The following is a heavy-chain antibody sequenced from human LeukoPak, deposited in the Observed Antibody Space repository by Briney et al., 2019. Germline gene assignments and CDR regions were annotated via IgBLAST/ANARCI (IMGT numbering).Heavy chain of an antibody. CDR3: ASPGAPVRRIAARPNYYYGMDV. Sequence: WETLSLTCAVYGGTFSGYYWSWIRQPPGKGLEWIGEINHSGSTNYNPSLKSRVTISVDTSKNQFSLKLSSVTAADTAVYYCASPGAPVRRIAARPNYYYGMDVWGQGTTVTVSS. CDR1: GGTFSGYY. J-gene: IGHJ6*02. D-gene: IGHD6-6*01. CDR2: INHSGST. V-gene: IGHV4-34*01.